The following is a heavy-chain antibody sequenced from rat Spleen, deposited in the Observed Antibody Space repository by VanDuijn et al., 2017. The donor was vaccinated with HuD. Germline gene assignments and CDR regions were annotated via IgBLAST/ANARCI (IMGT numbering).Heavy chain of an antibody. CDR2: IWTGGST. Sequence: QVQLKESGPGLVQPSQTLSLTCSVSGFSLTSYNLHWVRQPTGKGLEWMGIIWTGGSTEYSSALKSRLSISRDTSKSQVFLKMNSLRTEDIATYYCARDGGELGYWGQGVMVTVSS. J-gene: IGHJ2*01. CDR1: GFSLTSYN. V-gene: IGHV2-30*01. CDR3: ARDGGELGY. D-gene: IGHD4-3*01.